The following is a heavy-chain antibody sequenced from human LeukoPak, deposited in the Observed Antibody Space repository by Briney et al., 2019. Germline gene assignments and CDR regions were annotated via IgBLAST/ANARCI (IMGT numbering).Heavy chain of an antibody. CDR1: GGTFSSYA. CDR3: ARAGLLATIPYNWFDP. Sequence: ASVKVSCKASGGTFSSYAISWVRQAPGQGLEWMGWINPNSGGTNYAQKFQGRVTMTRDTSISTAFMELSRLRSDDTAVYYCARAGLLATIPYNWFDPWGQGTLVTVSS. D-gene: IGHD5-24*01. V-gene: IGHV1-2*02. CDR2: INPNSGGT. J-gene: IGHJ5*02.